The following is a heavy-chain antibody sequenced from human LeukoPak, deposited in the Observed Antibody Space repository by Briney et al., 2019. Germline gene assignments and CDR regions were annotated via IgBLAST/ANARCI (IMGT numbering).Heavy chain of an antibody. D-gene: IGHD2-2*01. Sequence: GGSLRLSCAASGFTFDDYAMHWVRQAPGKGLEWVSGISWNSGSIGYADSVKGRFTISRDNAKNSLYLQMNSLRAEDTALYYCAKDGCSSTGCQIDYWGQGTLVTVSS. J-gene: IGHJ4*02. V-gene: IGHV3-9*01. CDR1: GFTFDDYA. CDR2: ISWNSGSI. CDR3: AKDGCSSTGCQIDY.